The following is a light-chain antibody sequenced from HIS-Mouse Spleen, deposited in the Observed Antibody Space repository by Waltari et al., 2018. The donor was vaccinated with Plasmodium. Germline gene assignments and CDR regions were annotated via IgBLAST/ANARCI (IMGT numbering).Light chain of an antibody. CDR2: EDS. V-gene: IGLV3-10*01. J-gene: IGLJ3*02. CDR1: AFTQKD. CDR3: YSTDSSGNHRV. Sequence: SYELTQPPSVSVSPGQTARITCPADAFTQKDAYWYQQKSGQAPVLVIYEDSKRPSGIPERFSGSSSGTMATLTISGAQVEDEADYYCYSTDSSGNHRVFGGGTKLTVL.